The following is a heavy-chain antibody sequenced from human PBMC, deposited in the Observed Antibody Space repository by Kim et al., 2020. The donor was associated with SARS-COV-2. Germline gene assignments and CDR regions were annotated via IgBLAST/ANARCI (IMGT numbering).Heavy chain of an antibody. CDR2: ISGSGGST. J-gene: IGHJ6*02. CDR1: GFTFSSYA. D-gene: IGHD3-10*01. V-gene: IGHV3-23*01. CDR3: AKLSSERNYYYYYGMDV. Sequence: GGSLRLSCAASGFTFSSYAMSWVRQAPGKGLEWVSAISGSGGSTYYADSVKGRFTISRDNSKNTLYLQMNSLRAEDTAVYYCAKLSSERNYYYYYGMDVWGQGTTVTVSS.